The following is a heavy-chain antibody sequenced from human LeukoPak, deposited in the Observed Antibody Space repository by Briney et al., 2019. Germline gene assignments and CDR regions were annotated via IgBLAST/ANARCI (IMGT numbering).Heavy chain of an antibody. CDR1: GYTFTAYY. CDR3: ARVDLISSRNFDY. CDR2: INPNSGDT. V-gene: IGHV1-2*02. D-gene: IGHD6-6*01. J-gene: IGHJ4*02. Sequence: ASVKVSCKTSGYTFTAYYMHWVRQAPGQGLEWMGWINPNSGDTDYSQKFQGRVTMTRDTSISTAYMELSRLRSDDTAVYYCARVDLISSRNFDYWGQGTLVTVSS.